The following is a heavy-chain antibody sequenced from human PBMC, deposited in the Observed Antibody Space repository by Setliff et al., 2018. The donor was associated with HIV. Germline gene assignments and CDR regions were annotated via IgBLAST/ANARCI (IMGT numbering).Heavy chain of an antibody. V-gene: IGHV3-49*04. CDR2: IRSKAFGGTT. CDR3: TRVNTYYYDSSGYSIYFDL. CDR1: GFTFGDYA. D-gene: IGHD3-22*01. Sequence: GGSLRLSCTASGFTFGDYAMTWVRQAPGKGLEWVGFIRSKAFGGTTEYAASVKGRFTISRDDSKSIAYLQMNSLKTEDTAVYYCTRVNTYYYDSSGYSIYFDLWGRGTLVTVSS. J-gene: IGHJ2*01.